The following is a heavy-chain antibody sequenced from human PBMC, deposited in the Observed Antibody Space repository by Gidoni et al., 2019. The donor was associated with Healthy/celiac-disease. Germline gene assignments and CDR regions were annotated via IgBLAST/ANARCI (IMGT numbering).Heavy chain of an antibody. D-gene: IGHD2-2*01. J-gene: IGHJ6*02. CDR2: INHSGST. CDR1: GGSFSGYY. CDR3: ARAIVVVPAANGGYYYGMDV. Sequence: QVQLQQWGAGLLKPSETLSLTCAVYGGSFSGYYWSWIRQPPGKGLEWIGEINHSGSTNYNPSLKSRVTKSVDTSKNQFSLKLSSVTAADTAVYYCARAIVVVPAANGGYYYGMDVWGQGTTVTVSS. V-gene: IGHV4-34*01.